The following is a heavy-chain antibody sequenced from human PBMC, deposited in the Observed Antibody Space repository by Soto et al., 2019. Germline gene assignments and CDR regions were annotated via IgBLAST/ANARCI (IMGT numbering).Heavy chain of an antibody. Sequence: GGSLRLSCAASGFTFSSYGMHWVRQAPGKGLEWVAVIWYDGSNKYYADSVKGRFTISRDNSKNTLYLQMNSLRAEDTAVYYCARDGKYIYYNYYYYYYGMDVCGQGSTVTVSS. CDR2: IWYDGSNK. J-gene: IGHJ6*02. V-gene: IGHV3-33*01. CDR1: GFTFSSYG. CDR3: ARDGKYIYYNYYYYYYGMDV. D-gene: IGHD3-10*01.